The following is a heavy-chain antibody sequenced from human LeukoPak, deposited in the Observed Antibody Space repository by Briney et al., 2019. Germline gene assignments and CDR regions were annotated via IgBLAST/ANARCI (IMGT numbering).Heavy chain of an antibody. CDR3: ASGGDRNKVGL. Sequence: RSSETLSLTCTVSSGSISSPYLSWIRQPPGKSLEWIGFIFYTGTTNYNPSLKSRVTISRDTSREHSSLYFISVALEGNALYYCASGGDRNKVGLWGQGTLVTVSS. V-gene: IGHV4-59*08. D-gene: IGHD1/OR15-1a*01. CDR1: SGSISSPY. J-gene: IGHJ4*02. CDR2: IFYTGTT.